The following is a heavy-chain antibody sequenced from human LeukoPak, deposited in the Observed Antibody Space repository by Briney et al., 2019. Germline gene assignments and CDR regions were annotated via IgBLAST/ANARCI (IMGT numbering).Heavy chain of an antibody. CDR1: GFTFSSYA. Sequence: PGGSLRLSCAASGFTFSSYAMSWVRQAPGKGLEWVSAISGSGGSTYYEDFVKGRFTISRDNSKNTLYLQMNSLRAEDTAVYYCAKGGGSGWYWEEYWGQGTLVTVSS. V-gene: IGHV3-23*01. J-gene: IGHJ4*02. CDR2: ISGSGGST. CDR3: AKGGGSGWYWEEY. D-gene: IGHD6-19*01.